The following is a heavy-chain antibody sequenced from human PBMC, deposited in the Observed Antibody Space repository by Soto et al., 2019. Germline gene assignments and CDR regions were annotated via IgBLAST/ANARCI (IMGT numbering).Heavy chain of an antibody. D-gene: IGHD3-10*01. Sequence: EVQLLESGGGLVQPGGSLRLSCAASGFTFSSYAMSWVRQAPGKGLEWVSAISGSGGSAYYADSVKGRFTISRDNSKNTLYLQMKSLRAEDTAVYYCAKGWKYYGSGSLLSNWGQGTLVTVSS. CDR1: GFTFSSYA. V-gene: IGHV3-23*01. CDR3: AKGWKYYGSGSLLSN. J-gene: IGHJ4*02. CDR2: ISGSGGSA.